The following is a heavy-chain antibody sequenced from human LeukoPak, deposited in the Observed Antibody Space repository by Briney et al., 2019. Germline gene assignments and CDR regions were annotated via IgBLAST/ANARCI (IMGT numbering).Heavy chain of an antibody. Sequence: GRSLRLSCAASGFIFDDYAMHWVRQAPGKGLEWVSGISWNSGSIGYADSVKGRFTISRDNAKNSLYLQMNSLRAEDTAVYYCAREKGTMAREMALETWGQGTMVTVSS. CDR2: ISWNSGSI. D-gene: IGHD3-10*01. CDR3: AREKGTMAREMALET. J-gene: IGHJ3*01. CDR1: GFIFDDYA. V-gene: IGHV3-9*01.